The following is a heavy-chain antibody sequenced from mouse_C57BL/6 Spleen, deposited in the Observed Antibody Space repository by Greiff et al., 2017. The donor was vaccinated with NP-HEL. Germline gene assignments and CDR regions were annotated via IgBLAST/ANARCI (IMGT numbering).Heavy chain of an antibody. CDR1: GYSFTGYY. CDR2: INPSTGGT. J-gene: IGHJ3*01. D-gene: IGHD1-1*01. V-gene: IGHV1-42*01. Sequence: VQLQQSGPELVKPGASVKISCKASGYSFTGYYMNWVKQSPEKSLEWIGEINPSTGGTTYNQKFKAKATLTVDKSSSTAYMQLKSLTSEDSAVYYCARRAGYYYGSSFAYWGQGTLVTVSA. CDR3: ARRAGYYYGSSFAY.